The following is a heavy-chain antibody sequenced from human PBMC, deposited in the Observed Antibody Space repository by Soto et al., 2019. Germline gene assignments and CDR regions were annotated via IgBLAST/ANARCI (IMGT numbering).Heavy chain of an antibody. J-gene: IGHJ4*02. Sequence: QVQLQESGPGLVKPSETLSLTCNVSGGSISSHYWSWIRQPPGKGLEWIGYIYYSGSTNYNPSLTSRLIISVDTSKNQFSLKLSSVTAADTAVYYCARGIAVAGRFDYWGQGSLVTVSS. CDR2: IYYSGST. V-gene: IGHV4-59*11. D-gene: IGHD6-19*01. CDR3: ARGIAVAGRFDY. CDR1: GGSISSHY.